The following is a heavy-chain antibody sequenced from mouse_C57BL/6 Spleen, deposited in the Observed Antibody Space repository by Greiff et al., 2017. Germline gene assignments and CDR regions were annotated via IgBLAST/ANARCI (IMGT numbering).Heavy chain of an antibody. CDR3: ASRDSAGVYAMDY. CDR2: ILPGGGT. D-gene: IGHD3-2*02. Sequence: QVQLQQSGPGLVAPSQSLSITCTVSGFSLTSYAISWVRQPPGKGLEWLGVILPGGGTNYNSAHKTRLGIRKDNSKSHVFLKMNSLQTEDTATDYCASRDSAGVYAMDYWGQGTSVTVSS. J-gene: IGHJ4*01. V-gene: IGHV2-9-1*01. CDR1: GFSLTSYA.